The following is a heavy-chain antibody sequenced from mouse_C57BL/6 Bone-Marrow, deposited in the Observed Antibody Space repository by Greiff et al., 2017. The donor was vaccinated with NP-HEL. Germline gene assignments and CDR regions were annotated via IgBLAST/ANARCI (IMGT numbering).Heavy chain of an antibody. CDR3: TTLITTVEGRYFDV. D-gene: IGHD1-1*01. CDR1: GFNIKDDY. J-gene: IGHJ1*03. Sequence: VHVKQSGAELVRPGASVKLSCTASGFNIKDDYMHWVKQRPEQGLEWIGWIDPENGDTEYASKFQGKATITADTSSNTAYLQLSSLTSEDTAVYYCTTLITTVEGRYFDVWGTGTTVTVSS. V-gene: IGHV14-4*01. CDR2: IDPENGDT.